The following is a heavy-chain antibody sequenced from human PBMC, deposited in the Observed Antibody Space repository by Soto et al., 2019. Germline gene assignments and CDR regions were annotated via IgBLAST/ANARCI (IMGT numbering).Heavy chain of an antibody. CDR1: GGSISSSSYY. CDR2: IYYSGST. J-gene: IGHJ6*02. V-gene: IGHV4-39*01. CDR3: ARHEVVYYDILTGTDV. Sequence: QLQLQESGPGLVKPSETLSLTCTVSGGSISSSSYYWGWIRQPPGKGLEWIGSIYYSGSTYYNPSLKSRFTRSVDTSKNQFSLKLSSVTAADTAVYYCARHEVVYYDILTGTDVWGQGTTVTVSS. D-gene: IGHD3-9*01.